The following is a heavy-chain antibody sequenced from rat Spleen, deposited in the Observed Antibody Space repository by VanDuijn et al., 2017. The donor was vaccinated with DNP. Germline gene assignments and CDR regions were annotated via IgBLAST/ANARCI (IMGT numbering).Heavy chain of an antibody. CDR3: ATEDYGYPFAY. CDR2: IIYDGSGT. Sequence: EVQLVESGGDLVQPGRSLKLSCAASGFTFSNYGMAWVRQAPKKGLEWVATIIYDGSGTYHRDSVKGRFTISRDNAKSTLYLQMDSLRSEDTATYYCATEDYGYPFAYWGQGVMVTVSS. J-gene: IGHJ2*01. V-gene: IGHV5S10*01. D-gene: IGHD1-6*01. CDR1: GFTFSNYG.